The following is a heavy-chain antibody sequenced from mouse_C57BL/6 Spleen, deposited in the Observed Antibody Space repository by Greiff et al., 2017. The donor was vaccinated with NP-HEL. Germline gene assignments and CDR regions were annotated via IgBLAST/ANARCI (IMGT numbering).Heavy chain of an antibody. J-gene: IGHJ3*01. V-gene: IGHV1-76*01. CDR2: IYPGSGNT. CDR1: GYTFTDYY. Sequence: QVQLQQSGAELVRPGASVKLSCKASGYTFTDYYINWVKQRPGQGLEWIARIYPGSGNTYYNEKFKGKATLTAEKSSSTAYMQLSSLTSEDSAVYFCARREYGNSFAYWGQGTLVTVSA. D-gene: IGHD2-1*01. CDR3: ARREYGNSFAY.